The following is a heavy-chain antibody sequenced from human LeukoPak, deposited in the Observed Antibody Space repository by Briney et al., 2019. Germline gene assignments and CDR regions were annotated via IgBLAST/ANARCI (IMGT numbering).Heavy chain of an antibody. CDR1: GGSFSGYY. CDR2: INHSGST. D-gene: IGHD2-2*02. J-gene: IGHJ4*02. CDR3: ARDRYCSSTSCYMYDY. Sequence: PSETLSLTCAVYGGSFSGYYWSWIRQPPGKGLEWIGEINHSGSTTYNPSFKSRVTMSVDTSKNQFSLKLSSVTAADTAVYYCARDRYCSSTSCYMYDYWGQGTLVTVSS. V-gene: IGHV4-34*01.